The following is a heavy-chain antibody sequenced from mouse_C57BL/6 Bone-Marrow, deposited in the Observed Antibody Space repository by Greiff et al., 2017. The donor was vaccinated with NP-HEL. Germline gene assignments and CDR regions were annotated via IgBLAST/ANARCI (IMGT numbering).Heavy chain of an antibody. CDR2: IWRGGST. CDR1: GFSLTSYG. CDR3: AKLDGYYGGAMDY. D-gene: IGHD2-3*01. V-gene: IGHV2-5*01. Sequence: VHLVESGPGLVQPSQSLSITCTVSGFSLTSYGVHWVRQSPGKGLEWLGVIWRGGSTDYNAAFMSRLSITKDNSKSQVFFKMNSLQADDTAIYYCAKLDGYYGGAMDYWGQGTSVTVSS. J-gene: IGHJ4*01.